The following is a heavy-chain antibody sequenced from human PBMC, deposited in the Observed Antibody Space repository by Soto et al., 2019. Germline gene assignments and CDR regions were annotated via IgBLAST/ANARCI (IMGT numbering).Heavy chain of an antibody. CDR3: ARDSGGYYEPLFDY. Sequence: EVQLVESGGGLVQPGGSLRLSCAASGFTFSRYWMHWVRQAPGKGLVWVSRINSDGSSTSYADSVKGRFTISRDNAKNTLYLQMNSLRDEDTAVYYCARDSGGYYEPLFDYWGQGTLVTVSS. J-gene: IGHJ4*02. V-gene: IGHV3-74*01. CDR1: GFTFSRYW. D-gene: IGHD3-22*01. CDR2: INSDGSST.